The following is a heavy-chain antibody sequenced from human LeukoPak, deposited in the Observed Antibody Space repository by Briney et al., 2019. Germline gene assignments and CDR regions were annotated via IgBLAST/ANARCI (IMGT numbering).Heavy chain of an antibody. CDR1: GFTFSSYA. V-gene: IGHV3-23*01. D-gene: IGHD6-19*01. Sequence: GGSLRLSCAASGFTFSSYAMSWVRQAPGKGLEWVSSICGSGGSTYYADSVKGRFTISRENSKNTLYLQMNSLSAEDTAVYYCAKVPGGWPYWYFDLWGRGTLVTVSS. CDR3: AKVPGGWPYWYFDL. CDR2: ICGSGGST. J-gene: IGHJ2*01.